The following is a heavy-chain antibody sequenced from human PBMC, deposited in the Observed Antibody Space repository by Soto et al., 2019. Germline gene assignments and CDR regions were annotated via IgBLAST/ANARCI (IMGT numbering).Heavy chain of an antibody. Sequence: SETLSLTCTVSGGSIGSYYWSWIRQPAGKGLEWIGRIYTSGSTNYNPSLKSRVTMSVDTSKNQFSLKLSSVTAADTAVYYCARGPWQDIVVVVAASGAFDIWGQGTMVTVSS. CDR1: GGSIGSYY. CDR2: IYTSGST. D-gene: IGHD2-15*01. CDR3: ARGPWQDIVVVVAASGAFDI. V-gene: IGHV4-4*07. J-gene: IGHJ3*02.